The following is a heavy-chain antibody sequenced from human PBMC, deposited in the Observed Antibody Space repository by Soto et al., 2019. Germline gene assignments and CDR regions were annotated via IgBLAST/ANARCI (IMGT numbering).Heavy chain of an antibody. CDR3: AHIVVAGLGYYFDY. CDR2: IYWDDDK. Sequence: QITLKESGHTLVKPTQALTLTCTISGFSLSSTRMAVGWIRQPPGKGMELLALIYWDDDKRYSPFLKSRHTITKDTSKNQVVLTISNMDPVDTARYYCAHIVVAGLGYYFDYWGQGTLVTVSS. V-gene: IGHV2-5*02. CDR1: GFSLSSTRMA. D-gene: IGHD6-19*01. J-gene: IGHJ4*02.